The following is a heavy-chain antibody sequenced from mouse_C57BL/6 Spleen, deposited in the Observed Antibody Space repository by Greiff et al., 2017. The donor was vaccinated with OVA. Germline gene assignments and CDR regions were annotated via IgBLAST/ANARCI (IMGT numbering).Heavy chain of an antibody. CDR3: TRGIYDDGYFDV. D-gene: IGHD2-3*01. V-gene: IGHV6-6*01. Sequence: EVQGVESGGGLVQPGGSMKLSCAVSGFTFSDAWMDWVRQSPEKGLEWVAEIRNKANNHATYYAESVKGRFTISRDDSKSSVYLQMNSLRAEDTGIYYCTRGIYDDGYFDVWGTGTTVTVSS. CDR1: GFTFSDAW. CDR2: IRNKANNHAT. J-gene: IGHJ1*03.